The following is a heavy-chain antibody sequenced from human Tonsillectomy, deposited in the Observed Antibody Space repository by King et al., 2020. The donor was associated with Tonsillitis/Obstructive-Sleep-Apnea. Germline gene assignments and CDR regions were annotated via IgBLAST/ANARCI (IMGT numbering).Heavy chain of an antibody. D-gene: IGHD2-2*01. CDR1: GYSFTTYA. V-gene: IGHV1-3*01. Sequence: FQLVQSGAEVKKPGASVKVSCKASGYSFTTYAIHWVRQAPGQGLEWMGWINPGNGNTQYSAKFQGRVTITSDTSASTAYMDLRSLRSEDTAVYFCASVGYCSSLSCYGGALDVWGQGTMVIVSS. CDR2: INPGNGNT. CDR3: ASVGYCSSLSCYGGALDV. J-gene: IGHJ3*01.